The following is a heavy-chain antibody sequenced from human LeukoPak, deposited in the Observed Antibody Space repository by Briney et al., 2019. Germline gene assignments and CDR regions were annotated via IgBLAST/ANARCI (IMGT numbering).Heavy chain of an antibody. V-gene: IGHV1-18*01. CDR3: ATRWYNWNGLHAFDI. D-gene: IGHD1-20*01. CDR1: GYTFTSYG. J-gene: IGHJ3*02. Sequence: ASVKVSCKASGYTFTSYGISWVRQAPGQGLEWMGWISAYNGNTNYAQKLQGRVTMTTDTSTSTAYMELSSLRSEDTAVYYCATRWYNWNGLHAFDIWGQGTMVTVSS. CDR2: ISAYNGNT.